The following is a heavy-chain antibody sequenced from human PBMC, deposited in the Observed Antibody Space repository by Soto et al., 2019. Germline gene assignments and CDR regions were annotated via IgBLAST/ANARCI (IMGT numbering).Heavy chain of an antibody. V-gene: IGHV3-9*01. D-gene: IGHD3-22*01. CDR2: ISWNSDSI. CDR3: AKDIGSGYFGGLYYYYGMDV. J-gene: IGHJ6*02. CDR1: GFTFDDYA. Sequence: PGGSLRLSCAASGFTFDDYAIHWVRQAPGKGLEWVSGISWNSDSIGYADSVKGRITISRDNAKKSLYLQMNSLRDEDTGFYYCAKDIGSGYFGGLYYYYGMDVWGQGTTVTVSS.